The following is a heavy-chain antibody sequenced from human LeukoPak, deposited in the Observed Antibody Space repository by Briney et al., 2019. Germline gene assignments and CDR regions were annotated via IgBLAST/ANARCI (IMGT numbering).Heavy chain of an antibody. Sequence: GGSLRLSCAASGFTFSSYTMNWVRQAPGKGLEWVSSISSSSSYIYYADSVKGRFTISRDNAKNSLYLQMNNLRAEDTAVYYCARDTYDILTGYYKWAFDIWGQGTMVTISS. V-gene: IGHV3-21*06. D-gene: IGHD3-9*01. CDR1: GFTFSSYT. J-gene: IGHJ3*02. CDR3: ARDTYDILTGYYKWAFDI. CDR2: ISSSSSYI.